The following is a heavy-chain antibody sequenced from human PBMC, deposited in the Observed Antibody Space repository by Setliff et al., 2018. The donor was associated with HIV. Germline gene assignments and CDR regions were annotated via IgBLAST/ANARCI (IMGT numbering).Heavy chain of an antibody. CDR1: GYTFTSYD. CDR2: ISAYNGNT. CDR3: ARDIAAWGYFDY. D-gene: IGHD6-6*01. Sequence: RASVKVSCKASGYTFTSYDVNWVRQAPGQGLEWMGWISAYNGNTNYAQKLQGRVTMTTDTSTSTAYMELRSLRSDDTAVYYCARDIAAWGYFDYWGQGTLVTVS. J-gene: IGHJ4*02. V-gene: IGHV1-18*01.